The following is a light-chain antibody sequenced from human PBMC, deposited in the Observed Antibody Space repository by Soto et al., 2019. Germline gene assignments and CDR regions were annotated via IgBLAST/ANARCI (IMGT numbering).Light chain of an antibody. V-gene: IGLV4-69*01. CDR1: SGHSSYA. CDR2: LNSDGSH. CDR3: QSWGSGTVV. J-gene: IGLJ2*01. Sequence: QPVLTQSPSASASLGASVKLTCTLSSGHSSYAIAWHQQQPEKGPRYLMKLNSDGSHSKGDGIPDRFSGSSSGAERYLTISSLQSEDEADYDCQSWGSGTVVFGGGTKLTVL.